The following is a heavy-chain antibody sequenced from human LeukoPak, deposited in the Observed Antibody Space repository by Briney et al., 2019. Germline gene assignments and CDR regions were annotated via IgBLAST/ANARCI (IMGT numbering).Heavy chain of an antibody. D-gene: IGHD1-26*01. V-gene: IGHV3-7*01. CDR3: ARPALVGEIFEY. CDR1: GFTFNDYW. J-gene: IGHJ4*02. Sequence: GGSLRLSCAASGFTFNDYWMSWVRQAPGKGLEWVADIKQDGDDQKYVDSVKGRFTISRDNTKNSLYLQMNSLRAEDTAVYYCARPALVGEIFEYWGQGTLVTVSS. CDR2: IKQDGDDQ.